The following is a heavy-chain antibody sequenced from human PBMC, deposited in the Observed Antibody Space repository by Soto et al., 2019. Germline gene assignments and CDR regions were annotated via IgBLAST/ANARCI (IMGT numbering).Heavy chain of an antibody. V-gene: IGHV3-23*01. Sequence: GGSLRLSCAASGFTFSSYAMNWVRQAPGKGLEWVSVIRDSGGSAYYADSVKGRFTISRDNSKNTLYLQMNSLRAEDTAVYYCAKGVYRSGSYDAFDMWGQGTMVTVSS. D-gene: IGHD3-10*01. CDR3: AKGVYRSGSYDAFDM. J-gene: IGHJ3*02. CDR1: GFTFSSYA. CDR2: IRDSGGSA.